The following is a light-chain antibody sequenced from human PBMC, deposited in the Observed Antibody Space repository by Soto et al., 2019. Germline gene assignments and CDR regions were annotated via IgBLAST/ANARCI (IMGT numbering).Light chain of an antibody. Sequence: EIVLTQSPGTLSLSPGERATLSCRASQSVSSNYLAWYQQKPGQDPRLLIHGASTRATGIADRFSGSGSGTDFNLTISRLETEDFAVYYCQLYGTSTKTFGQGTKLDIK. J-gene: IGKJ1*01. CDR2: GAS. CDR3: QLYGTSTKT. CDR1: QSVSSNY. V-gene: IGKV3-20*01.